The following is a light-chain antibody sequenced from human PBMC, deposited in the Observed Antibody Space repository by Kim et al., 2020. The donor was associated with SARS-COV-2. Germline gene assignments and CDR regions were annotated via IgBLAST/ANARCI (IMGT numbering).Light chain of an antibody. J-gene: IGLJ2*01. CDR2: DVS. Sequence: PGQSITISCTGTSSDVGGYNYVSWYQKHPGKAPKLMIYDVSNRPSGVSNRFSGSKSGNTASLTISGLQAEDEADYYCSSYTSSSTFFGGGTQLTVL. V-gene: IGLV2-14*03. CDR1: SSDVGGYNY. CDR3: SSYTSSSTF.